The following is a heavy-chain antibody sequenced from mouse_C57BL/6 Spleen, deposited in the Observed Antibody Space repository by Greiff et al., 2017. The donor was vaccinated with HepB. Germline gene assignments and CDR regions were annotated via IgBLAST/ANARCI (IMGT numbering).Heavy chain of an antibody. Sequence: EVKLVESGGGLVQPGGSMKLSCVASGFTFSNYWMNWVRQSPEKGLEWVAQIRLKSDNYATHYAESVKGRFTISRDDSKSSVYLQMNNLRAEDTGIYYCTGGTRYYFDYWGQGTTLTVSS. D-gene: IGHD3-3*01. CDR1: GFTFSNYW. J-gene: IGHJ2*01. CDR3: TGGTRYYFDY. V-gene: IGHV6-3*01. CDR2: IRLKSDNYAT.